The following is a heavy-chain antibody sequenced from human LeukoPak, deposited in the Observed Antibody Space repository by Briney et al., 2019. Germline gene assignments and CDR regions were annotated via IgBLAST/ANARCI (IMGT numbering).Heavy chain of an antibody. D-gene: IGHD4-17*01. CDR1: GFTFSSYD. V-gene: IGHV3-74*01. CDR3: ARDHYGPIGY. J-gene: IGHJ4*02. Sequence: GGSLRLSCAASGFTFSSYDMHWVRQAPGKGLVWVSRLNSDGSGTTYADSVKGRFTISRDNAKTTLYLQMNSLTVEDTAVYYCARDHYGPIGYWGQGTLVTVSS. CDR2: LNSDGSGT.